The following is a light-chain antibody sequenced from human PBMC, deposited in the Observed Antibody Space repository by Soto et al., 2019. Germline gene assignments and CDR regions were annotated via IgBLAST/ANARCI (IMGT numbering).Light chain of an antibody. J-gene: IGLJ1*01. Sequence: QSALTQPASVSGSPGQSITISCTGSSSDVGGYDFVSWYQHHPGKAPRLMIFDVSNRPSAVSNRFSGSKSGNTASRTSSGLQAEDEGDYYCASYTSRSTLVFGTGTKVTVL. CDR3: ASYTSRSTLV. CDR2: DVS. V-gene: IGLV2-14*03. CDR1: SSDVGGYDF.